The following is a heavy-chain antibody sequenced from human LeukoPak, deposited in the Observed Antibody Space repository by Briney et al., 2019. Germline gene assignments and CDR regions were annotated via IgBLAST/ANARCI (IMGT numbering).Heavy chain of an antibody. D-gene: IGHD3-16*01. CDR2: ISAYNGNA. Sequence: ASVKVSCKASGYTFTNYGISWVRQAPGQGLEWMGWISAYNGNANYAQKLQGRVTMTTDTSTSTAYMELRSLRCDDTAVYFCAKDCLGGPYFFHYWGQGTLVTVSS. CDR1: GYTFTNYG. CDR3: AKDCLGGPYFFHY. J-gene: IGHJ4*02. V-gene: IGHV1-18*01.